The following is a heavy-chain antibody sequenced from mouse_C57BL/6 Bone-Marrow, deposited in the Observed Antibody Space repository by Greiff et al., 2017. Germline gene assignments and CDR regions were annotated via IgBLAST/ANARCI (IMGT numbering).Heavy chain of an antibody. V-gene: IGHV1-15*01. CDR1: GYTFTDYE. D-gene: IGHD1-1*01. CDR3: TDYYGSRYYFDY. J-gene: IGHJ2*01. CDR2: IDPETGGT. Sequence: QVQLQQSGAELVRPGASVTLSCKASGYTFTDYEMHWVKQTPVHGLEWIGAIDPETGGTAYNQKFKGKAILTADTSSSTAYMELRSLTSEDSAVYYCTDYYGSRYYFDYWGQGTTLTVSS.